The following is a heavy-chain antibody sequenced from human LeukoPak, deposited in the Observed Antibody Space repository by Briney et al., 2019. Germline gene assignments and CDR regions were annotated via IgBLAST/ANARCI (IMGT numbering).Heavy chain of an antibody. CDR1: GFTLSSYW. CDR2: IKPDGTDK. J-gene: IGHJ3*02. CDR3: AGCISKNCDDAIDI. D-gene: IGHD2-2*01. Sequence: GGSLRLSCTTSGFTLSSYWMSWVRQAPAKGLEWVANIKPDGTDKYYVDSVKGRFTISRDNAESSLYLQLNSLRAEDTAVYFCAGCISKNCDDAIDIWGHGTMVSVSS. V-gene: IGHV3-7*01.